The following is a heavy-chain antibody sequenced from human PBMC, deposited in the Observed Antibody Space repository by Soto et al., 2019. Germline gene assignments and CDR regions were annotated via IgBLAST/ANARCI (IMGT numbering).Heavy chain of an antibody. J-gene: IGHJ4*02. V-gene: IGHV1-3*01. CDR2: INAGNGNT. D-gene: IGHD4-17*01. Sequence: QVQLVQSGAEVKKPGASVKVSCKASGYTFTRYTMHWVRQAPGQRPEWMGWINAGNGNTEYSQRFQDRVSVTRDTSASTAYMELSSLRSEDTAMYYCARLHYGDYVGDYWGQGPLVTVSS. CDR1: GYTFTRYT. CDR3: ARLHYGDYVGDY.